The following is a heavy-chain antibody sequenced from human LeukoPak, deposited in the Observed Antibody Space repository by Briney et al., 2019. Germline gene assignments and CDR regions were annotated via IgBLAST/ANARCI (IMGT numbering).Heavy chain of an antibody. Sequence: GGSLRLSCAASGFTLSNYEMNWARQAPGKGLEWLSYISSSGTTRYYADSVKGRFTISRDNAKNSLYLQMNSLRAEDTALYYCARGRYNWNDPTFMDVWGQGTTVGVSS. CDR1: GFTLSNYE. V-gene: IGHV3-48*03. CDR3: ARGRYNWNDPTFMDV. CDR2: ISSSGTTR. D-gene: IGHD1-1*01. J-gene: IGHJ6*02.